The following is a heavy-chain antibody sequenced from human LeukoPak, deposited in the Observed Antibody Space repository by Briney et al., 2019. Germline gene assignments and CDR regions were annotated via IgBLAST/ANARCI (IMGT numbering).Heavy chain of an antibody. V-gene: IGHV4-39*01. J-gene: IGHJ4*02. Sequence: GSLRLSCAASGFSFGDYYMSWIRQAPGKGLEWIGSIYYSGSTYYNPSLRSRVALSVDTSQNQFSLKLSSVTAADTAVYYCARRDDVWGSYRSPFDYWGQGTLVTVSS. CDR2: IYYSGST. D-gene: IGHD3-16*02. CDR1: GFSFGDYY. CDR3: ARRDDVWGSYRSPFDY.